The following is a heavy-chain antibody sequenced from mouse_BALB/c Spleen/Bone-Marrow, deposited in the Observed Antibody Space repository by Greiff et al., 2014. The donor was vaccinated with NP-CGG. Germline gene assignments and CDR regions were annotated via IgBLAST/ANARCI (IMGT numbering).Heavy chain of an antibody. CDR3: ARSTMITTVDY. Sequence: EVQLQQSGPDLVKPSQSLSLTCTVTGYSITSGYSWHWIRQLPGNILEWMGYIHYSGSTNYNPSLKSRISITRNTSKNQFFLQLNSVTTEDTATYYCARSTMITTVDYWGQGTTLTVSS. V-gene: IGHV3-1*02. J-gene: IGHJ2*01. CDR2: IHYSGST. CDR1: GYSITSGYS. D-gene: IGHD2-4*01.